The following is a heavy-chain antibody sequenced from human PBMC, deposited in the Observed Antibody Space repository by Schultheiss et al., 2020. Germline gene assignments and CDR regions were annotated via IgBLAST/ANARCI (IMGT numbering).Heavy chain of an antibody. CDR2: IKQDGSEK. CDR3: ARDYDFWSGHYYYYYMDV. D-gene: IGHD3-3*01. V-gene: IGHV3-7*01. Sequence: GESLKISCAASGFTFSSYAMHWVRQAPGKGLEWVANIKQDGSEKYYVDSVKGRFTISRDNSKNTLYLQMNSLRAEDTAVYYCARDYDFWSGHYYYYYMDVWGKGTTVTVS. CDR1: GFTFSSYA. J-gene: IGHJ6*03.